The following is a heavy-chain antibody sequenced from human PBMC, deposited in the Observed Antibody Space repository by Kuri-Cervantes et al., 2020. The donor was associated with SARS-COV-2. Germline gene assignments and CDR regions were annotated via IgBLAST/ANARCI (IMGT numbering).Heavy chain of an antibody. V-gene: IGHV4-59*08. Sequence: SETLSLTCTVSGGSISSYYWSWIRQPPGKGLEWIGYIYYSGSTNYNPSLKSRVTISVDTSKNQFSLKLSSVTAADTAVYYCARTYYYDSSDLGWFDPWGQGTLVTVSS. CDR2: IYYSGST. J-gene: IGHJ5*02. CDR1: GGSISSYY. D-gene: IGHD3-22*01. CDR3: ARTYYYDSSDLGWFDP.